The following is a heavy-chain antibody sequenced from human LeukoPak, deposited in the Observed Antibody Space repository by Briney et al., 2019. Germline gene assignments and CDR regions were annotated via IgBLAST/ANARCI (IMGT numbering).Heavy chain of an antibody. CDR2: ISADGTTT. CDR3: ESIVGAPS. V-gene: IGHV3-74*01. J-gene: IGHJ4*02. D-gene: IGHD1-26*01. CDR1: GFAVSSNY. Sequence: SGGSLRLSFAASGFAVSSNYMSWVRQAPGKGLVWVSRISADGTTTNYADSVKGRFTISRDNAKNTLYLQMNSLRAEDTAVYYCESIVGAPSWGQGTLVTVSS.